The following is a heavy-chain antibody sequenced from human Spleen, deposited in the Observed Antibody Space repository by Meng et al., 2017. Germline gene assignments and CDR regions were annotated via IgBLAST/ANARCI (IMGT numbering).Heavy chain of an antibody. CDR2: IYYSGST. Sequence: GSLRLSCTVSGGSISSSSYYWDWIRQPPGKGLEWIGSIYYSGSTYYNPSLKSRVTISEDTSKNQFSLKLSSVTAADTAVYYCAREGLVEMLDYWGQGTLVTVSS. J-gene: IGHJ4*02. V-gene: IGHV4-39*07. CDR3: AREGLVEMLDY. D-gene: IGHD5-24*01. CDR1: GGSISSSSYY.